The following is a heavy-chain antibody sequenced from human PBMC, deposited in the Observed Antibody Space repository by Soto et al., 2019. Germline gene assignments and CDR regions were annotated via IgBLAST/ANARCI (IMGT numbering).Heavy chain of an antibody. CDR3: ARTRARGYSYGPDYYYYYGMDV. D-gene: IGHD5-18*01. J-gene: IGHJ6*02. CDR1: GGSISSYY. V-gene: IGHV4-59*01. Sequence: NPSETLSLTCTVSGGSISSYYWSWIRQPPGKGLEWIGYIYYSGSTNYNPSLKSRVTISVDTSKNQFSLKLSSVTAADTAVYYCARTRARGYSYGPDYYYYYGMDVWGQGTTVTVSS. CDR2: IYYSGST.